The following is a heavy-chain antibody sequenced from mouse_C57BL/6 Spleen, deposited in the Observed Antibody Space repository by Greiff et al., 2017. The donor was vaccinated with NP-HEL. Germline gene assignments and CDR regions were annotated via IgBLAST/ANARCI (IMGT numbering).Heavy chain of an antibody. Sequence: QVQLKESGPELVKPGASVKISCKASGYAFSSSWMNWVKQRPGKGLEWIGRIYPGDGDTNYNGKFKGKATLTADKSSSTAYMQLSSLTSEDSAVYFCARDEVLRHQAWFAYWGQGTLVTVSA. CDR1: GYAFSSSW. CDR2: IYPGDGDT. CDR3: ARDEVLRHQAWFAY. D-gene: IGHD1-2*01. J-gene: IGHJ3*01. V-gene: IGHV1-82*01.